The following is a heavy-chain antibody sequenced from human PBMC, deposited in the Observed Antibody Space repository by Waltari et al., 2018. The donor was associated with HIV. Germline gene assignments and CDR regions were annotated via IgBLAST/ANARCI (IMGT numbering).Heavy chain of an antibody. CDR1: GYTFTGYY. J-gene: IGHJ5*02. D-gene: IGHD2-2*01. V-gene: IGHV1-2*02. CDR2: INPNSGAT. CDR3: ARPLPYCSTSSCPYFDP. Sequence: QVQLVQSGAEVKKPGASVKVSCKASGYTFTGYYMLWVRQAPGQGLEWMGWINPNSGATNYAQKFQGRVTMTRDTSISTAYMELNSLRSHDTAVYYCARPLPYCSTSSCPYFDPWGQGTLVTVSS.